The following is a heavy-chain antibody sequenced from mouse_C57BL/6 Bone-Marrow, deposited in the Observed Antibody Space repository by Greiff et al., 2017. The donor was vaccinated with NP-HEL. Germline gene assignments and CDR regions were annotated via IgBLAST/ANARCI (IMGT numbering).Heavy chain of an antibody. J-gene: IGHJ4*01. Sequence: VQLQESGAELVRPGTSVKMSCKASGYTFTNYWIGWAKQRPGHGLAWIGDIYPGGGYPNYNAKFKGQATLTADKSSSTAYMQFSSLTSEDSAIYYWSRLRGYSNYVNYAMDYWGQGTSVTVSS. D-gene: IGHD2-5*01. CDR1: GYTFTNYW. V-gene: IGHV1-63*01. CDR2: IYPGGGYP. CDR3: SRLRGYSNYVNYAMDY.